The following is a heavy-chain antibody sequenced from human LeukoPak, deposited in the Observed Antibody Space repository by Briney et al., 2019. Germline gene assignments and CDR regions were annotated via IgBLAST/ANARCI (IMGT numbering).Heavy chain of an antibody. Sequence: ASVKVSCKASGYTFTSYAMNWVRQAPGQGLEWMGWINTNTGNPTYAQGFTGRFVFSLDTSVSTAYLQISSLKAEDTAVYYCARRISDRNYVEIDYWGQGTLVTVSS. D-gene: IGHD1-14*01. CDR2: INTNTGNP. CDR1: GYTFTSYA. J-gene: IGHJ4*02. V-gene: IGHV7-4-1*02. CDR3: ARRISDRNYVEIDY.